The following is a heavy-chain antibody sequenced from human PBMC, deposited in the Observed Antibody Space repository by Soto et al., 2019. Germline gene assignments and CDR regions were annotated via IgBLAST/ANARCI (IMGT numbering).Heavy chain of an antibody. CDR2: IIPIFGTA. CDR1: GGTXSSYA. V-gene: IGHV1-69*13. CDR3: ARVGADTSYYYDSSGYYYAGGMDV. Sequence: SVKVSCKASGGTXSSYAISWVRQAPGQGLEWMGGIIPIFGTANYAQKFQGRVTITADESTSTAYMELSSLRSEDTAVYYCARVGADTSYYYDSSGYYYAGGMDVWGQGTTVTVSS. D-gene: IGHD3-22*01. J-gene: IGHJ6*02.